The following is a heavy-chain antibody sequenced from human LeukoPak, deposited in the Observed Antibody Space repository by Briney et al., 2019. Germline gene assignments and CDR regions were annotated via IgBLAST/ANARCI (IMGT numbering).Heavy chain of an antibody. CDR1: GFTFSSYA. CDR2: ISYDGSNK. J-gene: IGHJ4*02. CDR3: ARDGSEYDSSGYYVGYYFDY. V-gene: IGHV3-30-3*01. Sequence: PGGSLRLSCAASGFTFSSYAMHWVRQAPGKGLEWVPVISYDGSNKYYADSVKGRYTISRDNSKNTLYLQMDSLRAEDTAVYYCARDGSEYDSSGYYVGYYFDYWGQGTLVTVSS. D-gene: IGHD3-22*01.